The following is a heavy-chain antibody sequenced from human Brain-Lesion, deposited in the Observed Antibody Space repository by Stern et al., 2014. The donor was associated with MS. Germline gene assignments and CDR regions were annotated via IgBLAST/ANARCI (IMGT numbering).Heavy chain of an antibody. CDR3: ASGYRIFDY. CDR1: GGSISSSSDY. V-gene: IGHV4-61*02. D-gene: IGHD5-18*01. CDR2: IHPSGSA. J-gene: IGHJ4*02. Sequence: QVQLQESGPGLVKPSQTLSLTCTVSGGSISSSSDYWSWIRQPVGKGLEWIGRIHPSGSAFYTPSLKSRVTISTDTSMNQFSLELNSATAADTAIYYCASGYRIFDYWGQGILVTVSS.